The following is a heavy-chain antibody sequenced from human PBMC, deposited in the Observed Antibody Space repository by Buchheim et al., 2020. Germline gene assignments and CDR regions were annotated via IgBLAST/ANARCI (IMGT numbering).Heavy chain of an antibody. CDR3: ASKMGVYYFAH. D-gene: IGHD2-8*02. V-gene: IGHV1-2*02. CDR1: GYTFIGYY. CDR2: IGPKTGDT. Sequence: QVQLVQSGAEVKKPGASMKVSCKASGYTFIGYYIHWVRRAPGQGLEWMGWIGPKTGDTKYAQKFQGRVTMTRDTSINTAYMELSSLTSADTAVDYRASKMGVYYFAHWGSGTL. J-gene: IGHJ4*02.